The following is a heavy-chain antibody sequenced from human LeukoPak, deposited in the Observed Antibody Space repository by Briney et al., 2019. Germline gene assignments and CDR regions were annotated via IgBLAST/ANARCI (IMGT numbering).Heavy chain of an antibody. CDR3: AKGVVVEVLACYFDV. J-gene: IGHJ4*02. D-gene: IGHD2-15*01. CDR1: GFAFSHFG. Sequence: PGGSLRLSCAASGFAFSHFGMSWVRQTPGKGLEWVSNINGSGGGTNYVDSVKGRFTISRDNSKNTMYLQMDSLRADDTALYYCAKGVVVEVLACYFDVWGQGALVTVSP. V-gene: IGHV3-23*01. CDR2: INGSGGGT.